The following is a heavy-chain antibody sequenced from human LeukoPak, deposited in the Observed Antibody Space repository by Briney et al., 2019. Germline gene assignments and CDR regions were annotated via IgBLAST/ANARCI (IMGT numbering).Heavy chain of an antibody. CDR3: ARGRSGSYSGVPFDI. J-gene: IGHJ3*02. Sequence: GGSLRLSCAASGFTFSSYSMNWVRQAPGKGLEWVSSISSSSSYIYYADSVKGRFTISRDNAKNSLYLQMNSLRAEDTAVYYCARGRSGSYSGVPFDIWGQGTMVTVSS. D-gene: IGHD1-26*01. CDR2: ISSSSSYI. CDR1: GFTFSSYS. V-gene: IGHV3-21*04.